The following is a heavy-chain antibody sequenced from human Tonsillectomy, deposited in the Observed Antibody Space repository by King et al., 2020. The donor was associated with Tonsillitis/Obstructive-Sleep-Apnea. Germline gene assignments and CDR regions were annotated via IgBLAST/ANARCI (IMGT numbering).Heavy chain of an antibody. CDR1: GLTFSSYE. Sequence: QLVQSGGGLVQPGVSLRLSCAAAGLTFSSYEMNWVRQAPGKGLEWVSYIGSSGSTIYYADSVKGRFTISRDNAKNSLYLQMNSLRGEDTAVYYCVRDRLGWSFDLWGRGTLVSVSS. V-gene: IGHV3-48*03. D-gene: IGHD5-12*01. J-gene: IGHJ2*01. CDR3: VRDRLGWSFDL. CDR2: IGSSGSTI.